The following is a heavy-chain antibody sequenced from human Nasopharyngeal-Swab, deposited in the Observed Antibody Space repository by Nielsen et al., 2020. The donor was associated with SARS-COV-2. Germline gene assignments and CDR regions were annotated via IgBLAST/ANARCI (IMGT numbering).Heavy chain of an antibody. J-gene: IGHJ3*02. Sequence: WIRQPPGKGLEWIGEINHSGSTNYNPSLKSRVTISVDTSKNQFSLKLSSVTAADTAVYYCARGRVQPWFDPILFDAFDIWGQGTMVTVSS. D-gene: IGHD5-18*01. CDR3: ARGRVQPWFDPILFDAFDI. CDR2: INHSGST. V-gene: IGHV4-34*01.